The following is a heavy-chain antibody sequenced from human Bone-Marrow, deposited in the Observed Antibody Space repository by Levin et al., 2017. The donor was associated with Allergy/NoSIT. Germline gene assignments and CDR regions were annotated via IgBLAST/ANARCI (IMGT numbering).Heavy chain of an antibody. J-gene: IGHJ4*02. CDR1: GFTVSSNY. V-gene: IGHV3-53*01. CDR2: IYTGGNT. D-gene: IGHD3-16*01. CDR3: ARSASWYFFDY. Sequence: ETLSLTCAASGFTVSSNYMSWVRQAPGKGLEWVSVIYTGGNTYYADSVKGRFTISRDNSKNTLYLQMNSLRAGDTAVYYCARSASWYFFDYWGQGSLVTVSS.